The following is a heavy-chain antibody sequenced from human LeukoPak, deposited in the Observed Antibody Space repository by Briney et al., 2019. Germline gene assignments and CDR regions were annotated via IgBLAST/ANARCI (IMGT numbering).Heavy chain of an antibody. J-gene: IGHJ6*03. CDR2: ISAYNGNT. D-gene: IGHD2-8*01. CDR1: GYTFTSYG. Sequence: GASVKVSCKASGYTFTSYGISWVRQAPGQGLEWMGWISAYNGNTNYAQKLQGRVTMTTDTSTSTAYMELRSLRSDDTAVYYCARVFCTNGVCYSPLKGNYYYYMDVWGKGTTVTVSS. V-gene: IGHV1-18*01. CDR3: ARVFCTNGVCYSPLKGNYYYYMDV.